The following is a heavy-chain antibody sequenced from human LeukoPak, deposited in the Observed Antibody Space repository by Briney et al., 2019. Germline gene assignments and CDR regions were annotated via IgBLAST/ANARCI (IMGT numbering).Heavy chain of an antibody. CDR1: GGSISSSSYY. D-gene: IGHD3-10*01. V-gene: IGHV4-39*01. CDR3: ARLRRDYYGSGAHEFDI. J-gene: IGHJ3*02. CDR2: IYYRGTT. Sequence: SETLSLTCTVSGGSISSSSYYWGWIRQPPGKGLEWIGSIYYRGTTYYNPSLKSRVTISVDTSKNQFSLKLSSVTAADTAVYYCARLRRDYYGSGAHEFDIWGQGTMVTVSS.